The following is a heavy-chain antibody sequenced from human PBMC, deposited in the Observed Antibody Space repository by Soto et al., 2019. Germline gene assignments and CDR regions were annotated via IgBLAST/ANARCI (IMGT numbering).Heavy chain of an antibody. V-gene: IGHV3-23*01. CDR3: ANDRPRRTSGYFFEY. D-gene: IGHD1-1*01. J-gene: IGHJ4*02. Sequence: EVQLLESGGKLVQPGGSLTLSCAASGFTFSTYAMAWVRQAPGKGLEWVSGVSASGLNTDYADPVKGRFYISRDNSKNPVSLHMNSLRAEDTALYYCANDRPRRTSGYFFEYWGQGTPVTVSS. CDR2: VSASGLNT. CDR1: GFTFSTYA.